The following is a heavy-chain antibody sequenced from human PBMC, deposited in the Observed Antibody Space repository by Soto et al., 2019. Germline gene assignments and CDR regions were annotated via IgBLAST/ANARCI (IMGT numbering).Heavy chain of an antibody. Sequence: QVQLVQSGAEVKKPGASVRISCAGSHNTLSGYFLHWVRQAPGQGLEWVGWINPKTGGTKYSQTFQGRVTMTTDTSIGTAYVELSRLTSDDTAIYYCAREMYTTRFDFWGPGTLVTISS. CDR1: HNTLSGYF. V-gene: IGHV1-2*02. J-gene: IGHJ4*02. CDR2: INPKTGGT. CDR3: AREMYTTRFDF. D-gene: IGHD1-1*01.